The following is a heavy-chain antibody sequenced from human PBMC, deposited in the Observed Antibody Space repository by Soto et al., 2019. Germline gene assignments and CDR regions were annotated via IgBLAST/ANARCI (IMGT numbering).Heavy chain of an antibody. Sequence: DVQLVESGGGLIQPGESLRLSCAAFGLTISGKKYVAWVRQAPGKGLEWVSGLYDVDGSFYADSVRGRFTTSSDSSKTTVYLQINDPRPDDTAVYYCATWHEREHAYDVWGQGTTVTVSS. J-gene: IGHJ3*01. D-gene: IGHD1-1*01. CDR1: GLTISGKKY. CDR3: ATWHEREHAYDV. CDR2: LYDVDGS. V-gene: IGHV3-53*01.